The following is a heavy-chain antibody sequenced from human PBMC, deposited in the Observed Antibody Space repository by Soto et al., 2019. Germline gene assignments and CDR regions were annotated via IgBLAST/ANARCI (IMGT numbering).Heavy chain of an antibody. Sequence: QVQLQESGPGLVKPSQTLSLTCTVSGGSISSGGYYWNWIRQHPGKGLEWIGYIYYSGTTYYNPSRKSRATISVDTSKHQCSLKLGSVTAADTAVYYCAASCVGCGGFNYDGMDVWGQGTTVTVSS. CDR1: GGSISSGGYY. V-gene: IGHV4-31*03. D-gene: IGHD2-21*01. CDR3: AASCVGCGGFNYDGMDV. J-gene: IGHJ6*02. CDR2: IYYSGTT.